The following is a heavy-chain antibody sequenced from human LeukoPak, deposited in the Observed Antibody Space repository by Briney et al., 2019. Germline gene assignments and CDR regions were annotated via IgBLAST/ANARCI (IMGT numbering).Heavy chain of an antibody. D-gene: IGHD1-1*01. V-gene: IGHV3-23*01. CDR3: AKDGGPTVFYYFDY. CDR1: GFTFSASA. CDR2: ISGGSGNT. J-gene: IGHJ4*02. Sequence: PGGSLRLSSAASGFTFSASAMSWVRQAPGKGLEWVSGISGGSGNTNYADSVKGRFTVSRDNSKNTLYLQMNSLRADDTAVYYCAKDGGPTVFYYFDYWGRGTLVTVSS.